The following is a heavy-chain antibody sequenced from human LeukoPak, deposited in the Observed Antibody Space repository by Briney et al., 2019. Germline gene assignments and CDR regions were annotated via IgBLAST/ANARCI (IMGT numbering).Heavy chain of an antibody. CDR1: GFTFSSYS. Sequence: KSGGSLRLSCAASGFTFSSYSMNWVRQAPGKGLEWVSSIRSSSSYIYYADSVKGRFTISRDNAKNSLYLQMNSLRAEDTAVYYCARDRETYYYDSSGYHWGQGTLVTVSS. D-gene: IGHD3-22*01. V-gene: IGHV3-21*01. CDR2: IRSSSSYI. CDR3: ARDRETYYYDSSGYH. J-gene: IGHJ5*02.